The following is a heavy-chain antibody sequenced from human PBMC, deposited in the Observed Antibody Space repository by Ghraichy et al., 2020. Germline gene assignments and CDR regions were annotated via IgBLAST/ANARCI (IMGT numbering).Heavy chain of an antibody. D-gene: IGHD2-8*01. CDR2: IYYSGST. J-gene: IGHJ6*02. CDR1: GGSTSSYY. Sequence: SETLSLTCTVSGGSTSSYYWSWIRQPPGKGLEWIGYIYYSGSTNYNPSLKSRVTISVDTSKNQFSLKLSSVTAADPAVYYCARGAVWNYYYYYGMDVWGQGTTVTVSS. CDR3: ARGAVWNYYYYYGMDV. V-gene: IGHV4-59*01.